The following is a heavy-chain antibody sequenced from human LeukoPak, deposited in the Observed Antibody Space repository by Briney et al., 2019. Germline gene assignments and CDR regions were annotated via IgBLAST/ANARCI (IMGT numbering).Heavy chain of an antibody. CDR3: ARENYFDRSGYNPYFAT. J-gene: IGHJ4*02. CDR2: INPSGGST. CDR1: GYTFTSYY. D-gene: IGHD3-22*01. V-gene: IGHV1-46*01. Sequence: ASVKVSCKASGYTFTSYYMHWVRQAPGQGLEWMGIINPSGGSTSYAQKFQGRVTMTRDTSTSTVYMELSSLRSEDTAVYYCARENYFDRSGYNPYFATGGKETLVPSP.